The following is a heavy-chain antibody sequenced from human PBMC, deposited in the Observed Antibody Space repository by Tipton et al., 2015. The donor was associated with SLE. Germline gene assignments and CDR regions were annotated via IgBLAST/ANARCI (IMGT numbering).Heavy chain of an antibody. Sequence: TLSLTCTVSGGSITNHYWNWIRQPPGKGLEWIGYIHYSGTTHDNPSLKSRVTMSVDMSKNQFSLRLTSVTAADTAVYYCARTLGAIAHTVYDAFDIWGQVKMVTVSS. V-gene: IGHV4-59*11. CDR1: GGSITNHY. CDR2: IHYSGTT. CDR3: ARTLGAIAHTVYDAFDI. D-gene: IGHD1-26*01. J-gene: IGHJ3*02.